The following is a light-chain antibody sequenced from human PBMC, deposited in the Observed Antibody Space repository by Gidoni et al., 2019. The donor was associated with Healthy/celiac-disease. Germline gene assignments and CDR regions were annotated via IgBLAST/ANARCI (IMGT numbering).Light chain of an antibody. V-gene: IGKV1-39*01. CDR2: DAS. Sequence: DIQMTQSPSSLSASVGDRVTITCRASQSISSYLNWYQQKPGKAPKLLIYDASSLQSGVPSRFSGSGSGTDFTLTISSLQPEDFATYYCQQSYSTPPAFGPXTKVDIK. J-gene: IGKJ3*01. CDR3: QQSYSTPPA. CDR1: QSISSY.